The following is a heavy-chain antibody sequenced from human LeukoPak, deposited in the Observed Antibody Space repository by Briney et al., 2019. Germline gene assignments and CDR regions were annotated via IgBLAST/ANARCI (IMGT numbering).Heavy chain of an antibody. Sequence: PGGSLRLSCAASGFTFSNYWMHWVRQAPGKGLVWVSRINSDGINTSYADSVKGRFTISRDNAKNSLYLQMNSLRAEDTALYYCARDWNDGLQPFDPWGQGTLVTVSS. V-gene: IGHV3-74*01. CDR2: INSDGINT. D-gene: IGHD1-1*01. J-gene: IGHJ5*02. CDR1: GFTFSNYW. CDR3: ARDWNDGLQPFDP.